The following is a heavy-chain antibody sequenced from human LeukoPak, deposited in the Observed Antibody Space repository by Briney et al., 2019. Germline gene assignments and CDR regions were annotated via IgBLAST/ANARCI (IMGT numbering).Heavy chain of an antibody. CDR1: GGSISSYY. J-gene: IGHJ6*02. Sequence: SETLSLTCTVSGGSISSYYWSWIRQPPGKGLEWIGYIYYSGSTNYNPSLKSRVTISVDTSKNQFSLKLSSVTAADTAVYYCARVAAAADTVSGMDVWGQGTTVTISS. CDR3: ARVAAAADTVSGMDV. V-gene: IGHV4-59*01. CDR2: IYYSGST. D-gene: IGHD6-13*01.